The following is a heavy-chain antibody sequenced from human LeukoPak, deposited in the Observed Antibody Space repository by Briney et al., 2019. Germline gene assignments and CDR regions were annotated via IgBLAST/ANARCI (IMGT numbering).Heavy chain of an antibody. J-gene: IGHJ1*01. CDR2: IYYSGST. V-gene: IGHV4-59*01. Sequence: SETLSLTCTVSGGSISSYYWSWIRQPPGKGLEWIGSIYYSGSTNYNPSLKSRVTISVDTSKNQFSLKLSSVTAADTAVYYCARDRRIAADPEYFQHWGQGTLVTVSS. CDR1: GGSISSYY. CDR3: ARDRRIAADPEYFQH. D-gene: IGHD6-13*01.